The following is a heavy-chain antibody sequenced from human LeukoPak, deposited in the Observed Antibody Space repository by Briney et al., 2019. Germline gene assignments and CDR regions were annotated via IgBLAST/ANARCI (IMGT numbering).Heavy chain of an antibody. D-gene: IGHD6-19*01. J-gene: IGHJ6*02. CDR3: ARDSSGYYYYYYGMDV. Sequence: PGGSLRLSCAASGFSLSNYWMNWVRQAPGKGLEWVANIKQDGSEKNYVDSVKGRFSISRDNAKNSLILQMNSLRDEDTAVYYCARDSSGYYYYYYGMDVWGQGTTVTVSS. V-gene: IGHV3-7*01. CDR2: IKQDGSEK. CDR1: GFSLSNYW.